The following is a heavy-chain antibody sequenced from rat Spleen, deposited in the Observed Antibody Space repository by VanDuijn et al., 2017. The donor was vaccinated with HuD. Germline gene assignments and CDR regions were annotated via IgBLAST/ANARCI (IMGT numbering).Heavy chain of an antibody. D-gene: IGHD1-9*01. J-gene: IGHJ2*01. V-gene: IGHV5-22*01. CDR2: TSYEGSSI. CDR3: AKVTYYGYYYFDY. CDR1: GFIFRDYY. Sequence: EVQLVESGGGLVQPGRSLKLSCAASGFIFRDYYMAWVRQAPKKGLEWVASTSYEGSSIYYGDSVKGRFTIFRDNVKGTLYLQMNSLKSEDTATYYCAKVTYYGYYYFDYWGQGVMVTVSS.